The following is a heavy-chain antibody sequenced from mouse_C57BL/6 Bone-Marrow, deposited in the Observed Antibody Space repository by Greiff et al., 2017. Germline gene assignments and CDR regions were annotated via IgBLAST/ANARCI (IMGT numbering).Heavy chain of an antibody. CDR2: INPNYGTT. J-gene: IGHJ2*01. D-gene: IGHD1-1*01. V-gene: IGHV1-39*01. CDR3: SMGTIRGSSYGVYFDD. CDR1: GYSFTDYN. Sequence: VQLQQSGPELVKPGASVKISCKASGYSFTDYNMNWVKQSNGKSLEWIGVINPNYGTTSYNQKFKGKATLTVDQSSSAAYMQLSSLTLADSEVAISSMGTIRGSSYGVYFDDWGQGATLTVSS.